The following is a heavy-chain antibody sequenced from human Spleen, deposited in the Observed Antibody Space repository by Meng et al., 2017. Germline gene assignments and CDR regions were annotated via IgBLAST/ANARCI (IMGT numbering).Heavy chain of an antibody. D-gene: IGHD4-11*01. CDR3: VPRTTYFDS. CDR1: GFPFSTVG. V-gene: IGHV3-23*04. CDR2: ISSTGGAT. Sequence: EQLVQSGRGVVQTGGSLTLSCAASGFPFSTVGMNWVRQAPGKGLEWVSTISSTGGATYYADSVKGRLIISRDNSKNTLYLQMNRLRAEDTAVYYCVPRTTYFDSWGLGTLVTVSS. J-gene: IGHJ4*02.